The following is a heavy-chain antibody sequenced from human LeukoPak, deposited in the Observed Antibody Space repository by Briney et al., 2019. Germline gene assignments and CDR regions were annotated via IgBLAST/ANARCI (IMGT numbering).Heavy chain of an antibody. CDR2: INHSGGT. D-gene: IGHD6-19*01. CDR1: GGSFSGYY. CDR3: ARGVVAGTESRWFDP. V-gene: IGHV4-34*01. J-gene: IGHJ5*02. Sequence: SETLSLTCAVYGGSFSGYYWSWIRQPPGKGLEWIGEINHSGGTNYNPSLKSRVTISVDTSKNQFSLKLSSVTAADTAVYYCARGVVAGTESRWFDPWGQGTLVTVSS.